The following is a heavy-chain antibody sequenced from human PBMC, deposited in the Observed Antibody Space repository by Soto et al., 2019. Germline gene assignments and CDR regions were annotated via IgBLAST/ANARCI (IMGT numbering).Heavy chain of an antibody. D-gene: IGHD6-13*01. Sequence: GGALRLSCAASGFTFSSYSMNWVLQAPGKGLEWVSSISSSSSYIYYADSVKGRFTISRDNAKNSLYLQMNSLRAEDTAVYYCARDLALQGAGRANGMDVWGQGTTVTVSS. CDR2: ISSSSSYI. CDR1: GFTFSSYS. V-gene: IGHV3-21*01. J-gene: IGHJ6*02. CDR3: ARDLALQGAGRANGMDV.